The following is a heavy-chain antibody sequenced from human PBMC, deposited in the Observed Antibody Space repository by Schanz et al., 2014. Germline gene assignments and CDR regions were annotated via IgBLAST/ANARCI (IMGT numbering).Heavy chain of an antibody. V-gene: IGHV1-18*01. J-gene: IGHJ4*02. CDR3: ARDRDQWDGNYLDY. Sequence: QVQLVQSGGEVKTPGASVKVSCKASGYTFTRSGISWVRQAPGQGLEWMGWIGGYDGNTNFVQEFQGRVTMTTDXXXXXVYMELRSXXSXXXXXYYCARDRDQWDGNYLDYWGQGTLVTVSS. D-gene: IGHD1-26*01. CDR2: IGGYDGNT. CDR1: GYTFTRSG.